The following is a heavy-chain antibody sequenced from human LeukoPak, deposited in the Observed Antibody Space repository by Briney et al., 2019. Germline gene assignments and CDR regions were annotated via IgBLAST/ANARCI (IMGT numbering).Heavy chain of an antibody. J-gene: IGHJ4*02. CDR1: GFTFDDYA. D-gene: IGHD6-13*01. Sequence: GGSLRLSCAASGFTFDDYAMHWVRQAPGKGLEWVSGISWNSGSIGYADSVKGRFTISRDNSKNTLYLQMNSLRAEDTAVYYCAKDQIAPYWGQGTLVTVSS. CDR3: AKDQIAPY. V-gene: IGHV3-9*01. CDR2: ISWNSGSI.